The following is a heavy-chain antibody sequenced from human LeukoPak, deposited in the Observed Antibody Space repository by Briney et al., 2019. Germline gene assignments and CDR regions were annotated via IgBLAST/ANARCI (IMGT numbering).Heavy chain of an antibody. CDR3: ARQRFLAPSYYFDY. V-gene: IGHV3-48*04. CDR1: GFTFSTYS. Sequence: GGSLRLSCVASGFTFSTYSMNWVRQAPGKGLEWISDINYSGSNIYYADSVKGRFTVSRDNAKNSLYLQMNSLRAEDTAVYYCARQRFLAPSYYFDYWGQGTLVTVSS. CDR2: INYSGSNI. D-gene: IGHD3-3*01. J-gene: IGHJ4*02.